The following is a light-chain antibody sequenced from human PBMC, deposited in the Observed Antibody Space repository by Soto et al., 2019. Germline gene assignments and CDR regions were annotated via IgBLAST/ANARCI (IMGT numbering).Light chain of an antibody. J-gene: IGLJ2*01. V-gene: IGLV2-8*01. Sequence: QSALTQLPSASGSPGQSVTISCTGTSSDIGGNNFVSWYQHHPGKAPKLMLYDVIKRPSGVPARFSGSKSGNTASLTVSGLQAEDEADYYCSSYGGSNNFVVFGGGTKVTVL. CDR3: SSYGGSNNFVV. CDR1: SSDIGGNNF. CDR2: DVI.